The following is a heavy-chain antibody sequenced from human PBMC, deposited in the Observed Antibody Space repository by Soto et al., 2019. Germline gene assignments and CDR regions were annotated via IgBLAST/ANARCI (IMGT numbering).Heavy chain of an antibody. J-gene: IGHJ4*02. CDR3: ARAPSIVAVFGRYYFDY. D-gene: IGHD5-12*01. V-gene: IGHV4-59*01. CDR1: GGSIRGYY. Sequence: PSETLSLTCSVSGGSIRGYYWSWIRQPPGKGLEWIGYVYYSGNTNYNPSLKSRVSISVDTSKNQFSLKLTSVTAADTAVYYCARAPSIVAVFGRYYFDYWGQGTLVTV. CDR2: VYYSGNT.